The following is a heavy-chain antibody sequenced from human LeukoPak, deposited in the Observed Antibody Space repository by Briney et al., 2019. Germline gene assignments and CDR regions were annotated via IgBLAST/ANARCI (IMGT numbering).Heavy chain of an antibody. D-gene: IGHD2-2*01. CDR3: ARGVVVVPAAPDAFDI. V-gene: IGHV3-74*01. Sequence: GGSLRLSCAASGFTFSSYWMHWVRQAPGKGLVGVSRINSDGSSTSYADPVKGRFTISRDNAKNTLYLQMNSLRAEDTAVYYCARGVVVVPAAPDAFDIWGQGTMVTVSS. CDR1: GFTFSSYW. CDR2: INSDGSST. J-gene: IGHJ3*02.